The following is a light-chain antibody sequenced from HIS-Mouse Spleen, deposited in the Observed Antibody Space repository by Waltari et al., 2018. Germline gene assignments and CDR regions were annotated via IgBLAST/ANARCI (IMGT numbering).Light chain of an antibody. CDR1: SSNIGNNY. Sequence: QSVLTQPPSVSAAPGQKVTISCSGSSSNIGNNYVSWYQQLPGTAPKLLIYDKSKRPSGIPDRFLGSRSGTPATLGITGLQTGDEADYYCGTWDSSLSAGVFGGGTKLTVL. CDR3: GTWDSSLSAGV. CDR2: DKS. V-gene: IGLV1-51*01. J-gene: IGLJ2*01.